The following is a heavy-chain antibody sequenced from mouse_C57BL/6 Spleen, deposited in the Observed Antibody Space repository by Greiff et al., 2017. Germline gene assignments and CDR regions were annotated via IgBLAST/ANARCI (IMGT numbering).Heavy chain of an antibody. V-gene: IGHV1-26*01. Sequence: EVQLQQSGPELVKPGASVKISCKASGYTFTDYYMNWVKQSHGKSLEWIGDINPNNGGTSYNQKFKGKATLTVDKSSSTAYMELRSLTSEDSAVYYCAVNWDVKGLMDYWGQGTSVTVSS. D-gene: IGHD4-1*01. J-gene: IGHJ4*01. CDR2: INPNNGGT. CDR1: GYTFTDYY. CDR3: AVNWDVKGLMDY.